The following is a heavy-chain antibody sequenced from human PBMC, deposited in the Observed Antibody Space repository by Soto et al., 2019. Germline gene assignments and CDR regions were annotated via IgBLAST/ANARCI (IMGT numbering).Heavy chain of an antibody. CDR1: GFTFSSYE. V-gene: IGHV3-48*03. J-gene: IGHJ4*02. Sequence: LRLSCAASGFTFSSYEMNWVRQAPGKGLEWVSYISSSGSTIYYADSVKGRFTISRDNAKNSLYLQMNSLRAEDTAVYYCARGAIAVAGTVSDYWGQGTLVTVSS. D-gene: IGHD6-13*01. CDR3: ARGAIAVAGTVSDY. CDR2: ISSSGSTI.